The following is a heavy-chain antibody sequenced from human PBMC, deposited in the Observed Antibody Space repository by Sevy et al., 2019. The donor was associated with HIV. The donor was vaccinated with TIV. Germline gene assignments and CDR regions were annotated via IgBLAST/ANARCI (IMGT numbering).Heavy chain of an antibody. J-gene: IGHJ3*02. Sequence: GGSLRLSCAASGFTFSNTWMSWVRQAPGKGLELVGRIKSKNDGGTTDYAAPVIGRFTISRDDSKSTLYLRMNSLKIEDTAVYYCTTMGWHGGFGIWGQGAMVTVSS. CDR1: GFTFSNTW. CDR2: IKSKNDGGTT. D-gene: IGHD4-17*01. V-gene: IGHV3-15*01. CDR3: TTMGWHGGFGI.